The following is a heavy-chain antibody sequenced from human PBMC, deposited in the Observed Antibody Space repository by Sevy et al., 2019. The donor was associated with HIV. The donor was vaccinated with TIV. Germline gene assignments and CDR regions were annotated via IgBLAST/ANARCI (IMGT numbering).Heavy chain of an antibody. Sequence: ASVKVSCKASGYTFSDFYIHWVRQAPGQGLEWMVGINPKDGGTKFPQNFRGRVTVTRDTSISTVYLEVTRLTSDDTAVYYYARDGLHWGQFDYWGPGSLVTVSS. CDR2: INPKDGGT. CDR3: ARDGLHWGQFDY. CDR1: GYTFSDFY. D-gene: IGHD7-27*01. V-gene: IGHV1-2*02. J-gene: IGHJ4*02.